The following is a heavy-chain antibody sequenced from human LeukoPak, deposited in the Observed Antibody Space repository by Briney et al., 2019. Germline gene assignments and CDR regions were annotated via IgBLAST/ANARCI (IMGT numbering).Heavy chain of an antibody. CDR1: GFTFSSYG. D-gene: IGHD1-26*01. CDR3: AKDRGWEPNPPTEYYFDY. J-gene: IGHJ4*02. Sequence: PGGSLRLSCAASGFTFSSYGMHWVRQAPGKGLEWVAFIRYDGSNKYYADSVKGRFTISRDNSKNTLYLQMNSLRAEDTAVYYCAKDRGWEPNPPTEYYFDYWGQGTLVTVSS. CDR2: IRYDGSNK. V-gene: IGHV3-30*02.